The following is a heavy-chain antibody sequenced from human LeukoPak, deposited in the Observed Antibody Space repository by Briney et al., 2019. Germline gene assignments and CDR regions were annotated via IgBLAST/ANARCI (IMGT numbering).Heavy chain of an antibody. Sequence: VASVKVSCKASGGTFSSYAISWVRQAPGQGLEWMGGIIPIFGTANYAQKFQGRVTITTDESTSTAYMELSSLRSEDTAVYYCARWQLGEYWYFDLWGRGTLVTVSS. CDR3: ARWQLGEYWYFDL. V-gene: IGHV1-69*05. CDR2: IIPIFGTA. CDR1: GGTFSSYA. J-gene: IGHJ2*01. D-gene: IGHD1-1*01.